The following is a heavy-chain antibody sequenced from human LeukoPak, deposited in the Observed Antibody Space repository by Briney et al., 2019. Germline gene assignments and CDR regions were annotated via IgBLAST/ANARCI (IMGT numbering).Heavy chain of an antibody. V-gene: IGHV3-53*04. CDR2: IYSGGST. CDR3: ARLSYRLMEGAFDI. J-gene: IGHJ3*02. Sequence: GGSLRLSRVASGFPFSPIWMSWVRQAPGKGLEWVSVIYSGGSTYYADSVKGRFTISRHNSKNTLYLQMNSLRAEDTAVYYCARLSYRLMEGAFDIWGQGTMVTVSS. CDR1: GFPFSPIW. D-gene: IGHD3-3*01.